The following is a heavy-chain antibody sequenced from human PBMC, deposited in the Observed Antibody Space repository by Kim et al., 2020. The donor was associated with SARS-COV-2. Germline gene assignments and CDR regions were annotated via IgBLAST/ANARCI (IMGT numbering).Heavy chain of an antibody. CDR2: ISWNSGSI. D-gene: IGHD6-13*01. CDR1: GFTFDDYA. J-gene: IGHJ4*02. CDR3: AKDITEGGSSWSYFDY. Sequence: SLRLSCAASGFTFDDYAMHWVRQAPGKGLEWVSGISWNSGSIGYADSVKGRFTISRDNAKNSLYLQMNSLRAEDTALYYCAKDITEGGSSWSYFDYWGQGTLVTVSS. V-gene: IGHV3-9*01.